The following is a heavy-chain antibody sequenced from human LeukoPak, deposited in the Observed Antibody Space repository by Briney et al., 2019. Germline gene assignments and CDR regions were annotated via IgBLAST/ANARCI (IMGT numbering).Heavy chain of an antibody. CDR2: IYYSGST. CDR3: ARGLLSSGYYTDY. D-gene: IGHD3-22*01. V-gene: IGHV4-59*01. CDR1: GGSISSYY. Sequence: PSETLSLTCTVSGGSISSYYWSWVRQPPRKGMGGIWYIYYSGSTNYNPSLKSRVTISVDTSKNQFSLKLSSVTAADTAVYYCARGLLSSGYYTDYWGQGTLVTVSS. J-gene: IGHJ4*02.